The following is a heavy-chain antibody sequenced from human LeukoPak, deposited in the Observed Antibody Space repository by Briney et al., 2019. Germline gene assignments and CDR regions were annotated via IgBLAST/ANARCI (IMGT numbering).Heavy chain of an antibody. Sequence: GSSVKVSCKASGGTFSSYAISWLRQAPGQGLEWMGGIIPIFGTANYAQKFQGRVTITTDESTSTAYMELSSLRSEDTAVYYCARDSEVIHGDFGAFDYWGQGTLVTVSS. CDR2: IIPIFGTA. V-gene: IGHV1-69*05. CDR1: GGTFSSYA. D-gene: IGHD4-17*01. CDR3: ARDSEVIHGDFGAFDY. J-gene: IGHJ4*02.